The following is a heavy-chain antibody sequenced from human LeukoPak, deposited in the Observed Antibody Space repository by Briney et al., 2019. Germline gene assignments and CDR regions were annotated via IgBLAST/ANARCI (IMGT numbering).Heavy chain of an antibody. CDR2: INYSGST. J-gene: IGHJ4*02. CDR1: GGSISSYF. D-gene: IGHD3-10*01. CDR3: ARDLMVRGVITEFDY. Sequence: PSETLSLTCTVSGGSISSYFWTWIRQSPGKGLEWIGYINYSGSTNYNPSLKSRVTMSVDTSKNQFSLKLSSVTAADTAVYYCARDLMVRGVITEFDYWGQGTLVTVSS. V-gene: IGHV4-59*12.